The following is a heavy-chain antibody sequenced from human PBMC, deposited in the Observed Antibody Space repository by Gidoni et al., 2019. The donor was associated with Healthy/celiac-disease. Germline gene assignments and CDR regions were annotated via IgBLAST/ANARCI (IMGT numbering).Heavy chain of an antibody. Sequence: QLQLQESGPRLVKPSETLSLRCTVSGDSVSNPDYYWGWVRPPPGKGLEWIGTVYYRGTTYYNPSLKSRVTILVHTSLNQFSLRLSSVTAADTAIYYCARDIRYSSSWSHFDFWGQGTLATVSP. D-gene: IGHD6-13*01. CDR1: GDSVSNPDYY. V-gene: IGHV4-39*07. J-gene: IGHJ4*02. CDR3: ARDIRYSSSWSHFDF. CDR2: VYYRGTT.